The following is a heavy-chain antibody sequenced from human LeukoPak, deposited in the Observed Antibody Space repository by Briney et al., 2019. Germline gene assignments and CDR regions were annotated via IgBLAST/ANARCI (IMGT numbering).Heavy chain of an antibody. V-gene: IGHV3-48*03. Sequence: GGSLRLSCVASGFTFRSYEMNWVRQAPGRGLEWVAYIYSSGSTTYYADSVKGRFTVSRDNAKNSLYLQMNSLRVEDTAVYYCVRGGYGDYGRGSWGQGTLLTVSS. CDR2: IYSSGSTT. D-gene: IGHD4-17*01. CDR1: GFTFRSYE. CDR3: VRGGYGDYGRGS. J-gene: IGHJ5*02.